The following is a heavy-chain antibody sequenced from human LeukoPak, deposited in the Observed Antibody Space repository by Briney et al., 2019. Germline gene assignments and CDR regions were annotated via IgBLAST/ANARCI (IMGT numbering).Heavy chain of an antibody. CDR2: VYYSGTT. Sequence: PSETLSLTCSVSGDSISSHYRGWIRQTPGKGLEWIGYVYYSGTTVYNPSLRSRVTVSVDTSKNEFSLKLSSMTTADTAVYYCARVVETIQWATWFDPWGQGTLVTVSS. V-gene: IGHV4-59*11. CDR1: GDSISSHY. D-gene: IGHD5-24*01. J-gene: IGHJ5*02. CDR3: ARVVETIQWATWFDP.